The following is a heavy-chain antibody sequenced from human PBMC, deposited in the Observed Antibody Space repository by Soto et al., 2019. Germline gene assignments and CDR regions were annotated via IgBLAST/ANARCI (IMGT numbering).Heavy chain of an antibody. CDR1: GFTFSNYE. CDR3: AREDIPADGPFDY. CDR2: IHSTGNFI. Sequence: GGSLRLSCAASGFTFSNYEINWVRQAPGKGLEWVSYIHSTGNFIHYADSVKGRFTISRDDAKNSVYLQMNSLRAEDTALYYCAREDIPADGPFDYWGPGILVTV. J-gene: IGHJ4*02. V-gene: IGHV3-48*03. D-gene: IGHD6-13*01.